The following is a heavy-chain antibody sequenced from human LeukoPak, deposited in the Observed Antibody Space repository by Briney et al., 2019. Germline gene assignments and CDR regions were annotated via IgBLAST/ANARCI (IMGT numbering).Heavy chain of an antibody. J-gene: IGHJ4*02. CDR2: IYYSGST. CDR1: GGSISSSSYY. CDR3: ARDRWLDY. Sequence: SETLSLTCTVSGGSISSSSYYWGWIRQPPGKGLEWIGSIYYSGSTYYNPSLKSRVTISVDTSKNQFSLKLMSVTAADTAVYFCARDRWLDYWGQGSLVTVSS. D-gene: IGHD2-15*01. V-gene: IGHV4-39*07.